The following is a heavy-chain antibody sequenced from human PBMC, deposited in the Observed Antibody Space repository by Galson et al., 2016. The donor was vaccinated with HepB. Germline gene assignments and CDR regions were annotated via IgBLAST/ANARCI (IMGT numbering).Heavy chain of an antibody. CDR1: GFSLSTSGMC. CDR2: IDWGDDK. J-gene: IGHJ3*02. Sequence: PALVKPTQTLTLTCTFSGFSLSTSGMCVSWIRQPPGRALEWLALIDWGDDKYYSTSLKTRPTISKDTSKNQVVLTMTNMDPVDTATYYCARIKGRRDGYNFHNAFDIWGQGTMVTVSS. V-gene: IGHV2-70*01. D-gene: IGHD5-24*01. CDR3: ARIKGRRDGYNFHNAFDI.